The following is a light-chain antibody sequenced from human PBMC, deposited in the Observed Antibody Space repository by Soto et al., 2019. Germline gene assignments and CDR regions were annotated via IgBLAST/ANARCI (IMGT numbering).Light chain of an antibody. V-gene: IGKV1-5*03. CDR1: QSIDTS. Sequence: DIQMTQSPSTLSASVGDRVPITCRASQSIDTSLAWYQQKPGKAPRLLIYTASNLQSGVPSRFSGSGSGTEFTLTISSLLPDDFATYYCQHHKSYPRTFGQGTKVEIK. CDR2: TAS. CDR3: QHHKSYPRT. J-gene: IGKJ1*01.